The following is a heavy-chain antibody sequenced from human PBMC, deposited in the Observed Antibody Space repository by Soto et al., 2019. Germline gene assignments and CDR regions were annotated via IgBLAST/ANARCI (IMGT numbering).Heavy chain of an antibody. D-gene: IGHD2-15*01. J-gene: IGHJ3*02. CDR3: ATDIVVVVSVFDAFDI. CDR2: INQDGSGK. Sequence: GGSLRLSCAASVLTFSHYWMSWVRQAPGKGLEWAANINQDGSGKYYVGSVKGRFTISRDNAQNSLFLQMNSLRGDDTAVYYCATDIVVVVSVFDAFDIWGQGTMVTVSS. CDR1: VLTFSHYW. V-gene: IGHV3-7*04.